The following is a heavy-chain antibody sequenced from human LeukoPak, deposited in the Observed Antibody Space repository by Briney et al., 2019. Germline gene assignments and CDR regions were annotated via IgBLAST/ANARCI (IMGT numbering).Heavy chain of an antibody. Sequence: SETLSLTCAVSGASISSYYWSWIRQSAGKGLEWIGYISYSGSTNYNPSLKSRVTISVDTSKNQLSLKLNSVTAADTAVYYCARYIWGSYPTFEDYWGQGSLVTVSS. CDR1: GASISSYY. CDR2: ISYSGST. V-gene: IGHV4-59*01. J-gene: IGHJ4*02. D-gene: IGHD3-16*02. CDR3: ARYIWGSYPTFEDY.